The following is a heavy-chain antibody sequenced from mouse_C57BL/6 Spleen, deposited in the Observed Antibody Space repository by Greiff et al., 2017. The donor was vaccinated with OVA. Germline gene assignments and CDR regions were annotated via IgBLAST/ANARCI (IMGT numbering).Heavy chain of an antibody. J-gene: IGHJ4*01. CDR2: IDPENGDT. V-gene: IGHV14-4*01. D-gene: IGHD1-1*01. CDR3: TTFTTGAMDY. Sequence: EVMLVESGAELVRPGASVKLSCTASGFNIKDDYMHWVKQRPEQGLEWIGWIDPENGDTEYASKFQGKATITADTSSNTAYLQLSSLTSEDTAVYYCTTFTTGAMDYWGQGTSVTVSS. CDR1: GFNIKDDY.